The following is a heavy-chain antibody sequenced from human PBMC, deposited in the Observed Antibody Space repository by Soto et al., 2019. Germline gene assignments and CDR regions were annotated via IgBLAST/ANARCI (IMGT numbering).Heavy chain of an antibody. D-gene: IGHD5-12*01. CDR2: IIPIFGTA. CDR1: GGTFSSYV. V-gene: IGHV1-69*13. J-gene: IGHJ4*02. Sequence: GASVKVSCKACGGTFSSYVISSVRQAPGQGLEWMGGIIPIFGTANYAQKFQGRVTITADESTSTAYMELSSLRSEDTAVYYCASLLNSGYDRDYWGQGTLVTVSS. CDR3: ASLLNSGYDRDY.